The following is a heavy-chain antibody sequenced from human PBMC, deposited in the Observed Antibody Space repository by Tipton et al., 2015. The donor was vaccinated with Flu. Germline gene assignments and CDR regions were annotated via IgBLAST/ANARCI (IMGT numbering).Heavy chain of an antibody. V-gene: IGHV4-61*02. CDR1: GGSISSGSYY. J-gene: IGHJ6*02. Sequence: LRLSCTASGGSISSGSYYWSWIRQPAGKGLEWIGRIYTSGSTNYNPSLKSRVTISVDTSKNQFSLKLSSVTAADTAVYYCARDRRLPQGYYGMDVWGQGTTVTVSS. CDR3: ARDRRLPQGYYGMDV. D-gene: IGHD4-11*01. CDR2: IYTSGST.